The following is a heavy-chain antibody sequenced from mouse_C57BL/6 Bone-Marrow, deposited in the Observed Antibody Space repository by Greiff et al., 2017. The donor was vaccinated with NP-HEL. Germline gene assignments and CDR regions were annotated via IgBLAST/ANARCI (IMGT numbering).Heavy chain of an antibody. V-gene: IGHV1-26*01. D-gene: IGHD2-5*01. CDR3: ARSDYSNYQWAWFAY. Sequence: VQLQQSGPELVKPGASVKISCKASGYTFTDYYMNWVKQSPGQGLEWIGDINPNNGGTSYNQKFKGKATLTVDKSSSTAYLELRSLTSEDSAVYDCARSDYSNYQWAWFAYWGQGTLVTVSA. J-gene: IGHJ3*01. CDR1: GYTFTDYY. CDR2: INPNNGGT.